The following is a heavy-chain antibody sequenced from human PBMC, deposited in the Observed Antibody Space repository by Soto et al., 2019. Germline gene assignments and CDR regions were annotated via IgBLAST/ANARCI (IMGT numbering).Heavy chain of an antibody. CDR2: ISTKGDT. CDR3: LQCSSGGCRHGMDV. CDR1: GFTFSSHF. J-gene: IGHJ6*02. V-gene: IGHV3-23*01. Sequence: GGSLILSCAASGFTFSSHFMSWVRQAPGKGLEWVSIISTKGDTFYGDSVKGRFTISRDNSKDTLSLQMNSLGVEDTALYYCLQCSSGGCRHGMDVWGRGTTVTVSS. D-gene: IGHD2-15*01.